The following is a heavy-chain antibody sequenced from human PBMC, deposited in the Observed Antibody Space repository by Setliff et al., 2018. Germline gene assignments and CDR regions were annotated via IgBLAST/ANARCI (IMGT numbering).Heavy chain of an antibody. CDR2: IHHRGST. Sequence: SETLSLTCAVSGYSISSGYYWGWIRQPPGKGLEWIGSIHHRGSTYYNPSLKSRVTISVDTSKKQFSLKLSSVTAADTAVYYCARRHCSGGSCYSLNYFDYWGQGTLVTVSS. J-gene: IGHJ4*02. V-gene: IGHV4-38-2*01. CDR3: ARRHCSGGSCYSLNYFDY. D-gene: IGHD2-15*01. CDR1: GYSISSGYY.